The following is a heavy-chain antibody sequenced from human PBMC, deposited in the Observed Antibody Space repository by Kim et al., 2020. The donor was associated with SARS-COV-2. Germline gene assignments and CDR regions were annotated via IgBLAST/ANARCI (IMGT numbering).Heavy chain of an antibody. CDR3: AREAYQLRTLYYFDY. J-gene: IGHJ4*02. D-gene: IGHD2-2*01. Sequence: DSVKGRFTISRDNAKNSLYLQMNSLRAEDTAVYYCAREAYQLRTLYYFDYWGQGTLVTVSS. V-gene: IGHV3-7*01.